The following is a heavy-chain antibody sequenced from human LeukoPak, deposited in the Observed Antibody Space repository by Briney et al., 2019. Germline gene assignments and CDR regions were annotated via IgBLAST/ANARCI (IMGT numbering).Heavy chain of an antibody. J-gene: IGHJ4*02. Sequence: GGSLRLSCAASGFSFSTYSMNWVRQAPGKGLEWVSSINSKSRYIYYADSLKGRFTISRDNGKNSVYLQMNSLRAEDTAVYFCARADSSSSRLDCWGQGTLVTVSS. CDR2: INSKSRYI. D-gene: IGHD6-6*01. CDR3: ARADSSSSRLDC. CDR1: GFSFSTYS. V-gene: IGHV3-21*01.